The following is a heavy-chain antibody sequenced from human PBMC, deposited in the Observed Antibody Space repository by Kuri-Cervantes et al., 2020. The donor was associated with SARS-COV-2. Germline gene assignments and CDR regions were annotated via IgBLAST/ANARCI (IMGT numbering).Heavy chain of an antibody. V-gene: IGHV3-48*01. CDR1: GFTLGDYS. CDR3: TRVGYYDFWSGFEY. J-gene: IGHJ4*02. Sequence: ETLSLTCAASGFTLGDYSMNWVRQAPGKGLEWISYISSTSSNIYYADSIKGRFTVSRDNAKNSLPLQMNSLRVEDTAVYYCTRVGYYDFWSGFEYWGQGTPVTVSS. D-gene: IGHD3-3*01. CDR2: ISSTSSNI.